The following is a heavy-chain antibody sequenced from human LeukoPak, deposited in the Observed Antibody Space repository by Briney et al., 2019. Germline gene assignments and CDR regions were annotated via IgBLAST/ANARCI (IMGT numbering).Heavy chain of an antibody. Sequence: SETLSLTCTVSTDSITNYYWSWIRQPPGKGLEWIGYIYYSGSTNYNPSLKSRVTISVDTSKNQFSLKLSSVTAADTAVYYCARAGYGDYVGTFDYWGQGTLVTVSS. J-gene: IGHJ4*02. CDR1: TDSITNYY. CDR3: ARAGYGDYVGTFDY. V-gene: IGHV4-59*01. D-gene: IGHD4-17*01. CDR2: IYYSGST.